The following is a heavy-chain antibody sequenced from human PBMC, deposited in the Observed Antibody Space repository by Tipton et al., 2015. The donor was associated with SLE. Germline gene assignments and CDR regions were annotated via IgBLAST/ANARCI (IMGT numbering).Heavy chain of an antibody. D-gene: IGHD2-21*01. CDR2: INHSGST. J-gene: IGHJ5*02. CDR3: AREASYCGGDCYPSWFDP. V-gene: IGHV4-34*01. Sequence: TLSLTCAVYGGSFSGYYWSWIRQPPGKGLEWIGEINHSGSTNYNPPLKSRVTISVDTSKNQFSLKLSSVTAADTAVYYCAREASYCGGDCYPSWFDPWGQGTLVTVSS. CDR1: GGSFSGYY.